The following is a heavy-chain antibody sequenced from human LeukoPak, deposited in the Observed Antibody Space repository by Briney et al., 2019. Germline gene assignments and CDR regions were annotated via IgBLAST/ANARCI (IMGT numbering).Heavy chain of an antibody. J-gene: IGHJ3*02. Sequence: GGSLRLSCAASGFTFSSYAMSWVRQAPGKGLEWVSAISGSGGSTYYADSVKGRFTISRDNAKNSLYLQMNSLRAEDTAVYYCARDENAFDIWGQGTMVTVSS. CDR2: ISGSGGST. V-gene: IGHV3-23*01. CDR3: ARDENAFDI. CDR1: GFTFSSYA.